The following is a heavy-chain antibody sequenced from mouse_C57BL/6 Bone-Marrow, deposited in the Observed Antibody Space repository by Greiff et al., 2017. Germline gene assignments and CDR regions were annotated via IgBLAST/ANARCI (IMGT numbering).Heavy chain of an antibody. CDR2: ISGGGGNT. CDR3: ARPSYPFAY. D-gene: IGHD6-5*01. Sequence: DVMLVESGGGLVKPGGSLKLSCAASGFTFSSYTMSWVRQTPEKRLEWVATISGGGGNTYYPDSVKGRFTISRDNAKNTLYLQMSSLRSEDTALYYWARPSYPFAYWGQGTLVTVSA. V-gene: IGHV5-9*01. J-gene: IGHJ3*01. CDR1: GFTFSSYT.